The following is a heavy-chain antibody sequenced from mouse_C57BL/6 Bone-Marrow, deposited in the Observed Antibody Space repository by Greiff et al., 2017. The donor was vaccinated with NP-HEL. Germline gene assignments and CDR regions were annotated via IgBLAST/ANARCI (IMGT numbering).Heavy chain of an antibody. Sequence: VQLQQSGAELVRPGASVTLSCKASGYTFTDYEMHWVKQTPVHGLEWIGAIDPETGGTAYNQKFKGKAILTADKSSSTAYMERRSLTSEDSAVYYCTRGDYGSPWYFDVWGTGTTVTVSS. CDR2: IDPETGGT. J-gene: IGHJ1*03. CDR1: GYTFTDYE. CDR3: TRGDYGSPWYFDV. D-gene: IGHD1-1*01. V-gene: IGHV1-15*01.